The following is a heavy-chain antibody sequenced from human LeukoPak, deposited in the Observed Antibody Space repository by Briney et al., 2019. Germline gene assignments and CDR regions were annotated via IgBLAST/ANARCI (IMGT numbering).Heavy chain of an antibody. Sequence: PGGSLRLSCVASGFTFSTLAISWVRQAPGTGLEWVSGLSGSGGSKYCATSVKGRFIISRDNSNNTLYLQMNSLRAEDTAIYYCAKDRFALVMTGYWYFDLWGRGTQVTVSS. D-gene: IGHD2-21*02. CDR3: AKDRFALVMTGYWYFDL. J-gene: IGHJ2*01. V-gene: IGHV3-23*01. CDR1: GFTFSTLA. CDR2: LSGSGGSK.